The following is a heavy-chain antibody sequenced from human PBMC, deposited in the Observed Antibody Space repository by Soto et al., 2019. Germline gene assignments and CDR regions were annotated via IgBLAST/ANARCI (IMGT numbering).Heavy chain of an antibody. J-gene: IGHJ4*02. D-gene: IGHD5-18*01. CDR1: GFTFSSYS. CDR3: ARDRGIQPYY. Sequence: EVQLVESGGGLVKPGGSLRLSCAASGFTFSSYSMNWVRQAPGKGLEWVSSISSSSSYIYYADSVKGRFTISRDNAKNSLDLQMNSLRAEDTAVYYCARDRGIQPYYWGQGTLVTVSS. CDR2: ISSSSSYI. V-gene: IGHV3-21*01.